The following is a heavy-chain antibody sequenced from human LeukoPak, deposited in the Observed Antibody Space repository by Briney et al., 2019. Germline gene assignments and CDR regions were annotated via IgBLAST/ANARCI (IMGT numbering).Heavy chain of an antibody. D-gene: IGHD3-16*01. CDR3: ARKDFVYLGFDP. CDR2: IYHSGTT. J-gene: IGHJ5*02. V-gene: IGHV4-30-4*01. Sequence: PSETLSLTCTVSGGSINSDNYYWSWIRQPPGKGLEWIGSIYHSGTTYYSPYLKSRIIISIATSKNQFSLKLRSVTAADTAVYFCARKDFVYLGFDPWGQGTLVTVSS. CDR1: GGSINSDNYY.